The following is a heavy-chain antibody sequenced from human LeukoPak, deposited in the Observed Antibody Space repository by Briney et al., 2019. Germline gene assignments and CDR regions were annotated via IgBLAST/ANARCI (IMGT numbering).Heavy chain of an antibody. CDR3: ATTLSSSWYYNWFDP. D-gene: IGHD6-13*01. V-gene: IGHV4-59*04. CDR1: GGSMSSYY. CDR2: IYHSGST. J-gene: IGHJ5*02. Sequence: SETLSLTCTVSGGSMSSYYWSWIRQPPGKGLEWIGSIYHSGSTYYSPSLKSRVTISVDTSKNQFSLKLSSVTAADTAVYYCATTLSSSWYYNWFDPWGQGTLVTVSS.